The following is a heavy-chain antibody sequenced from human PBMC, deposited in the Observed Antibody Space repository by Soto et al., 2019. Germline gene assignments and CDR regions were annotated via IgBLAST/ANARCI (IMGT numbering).Heavy chain of an antibody. CDR2: ISHDGINK. J-gene: IGHJ5*02. V-gene: IGHV3-30-3*01. D-gene: IGHD6-19*01. Sequence: RLSCTASGFSFSSYAMYWFRQPPGKGLEWVAVISHDGINKHYADSVKGRVTVSRDNSNHSLDLQLNSLRGEDTAMYYCARDMDSSDYFVKWFEPWGQGTLVTVSS. CDR3: ARDMDSSDYFVKWFEP. CDR1: GFSFSSYA.